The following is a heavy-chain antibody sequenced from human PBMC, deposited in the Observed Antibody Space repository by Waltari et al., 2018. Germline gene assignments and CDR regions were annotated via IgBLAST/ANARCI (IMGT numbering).Heavy chain of an antibody. CDR1: GYTFTSYD. J-gene: IGHJ6*02. V-gene: IGHV1-8*03. Sequence: QVQLVQSGAEVKKPGASVKVSCKASGYTFTSYDINRVRQATGQGLEWMGWMNANSGNTGYAQKFQGRVTITRNTSIGTAYMELSSLRSEDTAVYYCARGVTTMVQGVSYYYGMDVWGQGTTVTVSS. D-gene: IGHD3-10*01. CDR3: ARGVTTMVQGVSYYYGMDV. CDR2: MNANSGNT.